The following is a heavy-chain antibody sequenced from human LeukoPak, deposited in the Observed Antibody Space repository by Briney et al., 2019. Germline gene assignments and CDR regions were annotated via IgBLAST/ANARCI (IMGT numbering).Heavy chain of an antibody. V-gene: IGHV3-30-3*01. Sequence: PGGSLRLSCAASGFTFSSYAMHWVRQAPGKGLEWVAVISYDGSNKYYADSVKGRFTISRDNSKNTLYLQMNSLRAEDTAVYYCAKYLYDILTGYIDYWGQGTLVTVSS. CDR3: AKYLYDILTGYIDY. J-gene: IGHJ4*02. CDR2: ISYDGSNK. D-gene: IGHD3-9*01. CDR1: GFTFSSYA.